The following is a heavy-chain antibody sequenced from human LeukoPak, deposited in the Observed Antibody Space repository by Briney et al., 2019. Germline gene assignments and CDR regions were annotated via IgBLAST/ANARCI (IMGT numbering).Heavy chain of an antibody. CDR3: TRSYFSYGYFDY. Sequence: GGSLRLSCAASGFTFSSYGMHWVRQAPGKGLEWVAVISYDGSNKYYADSVKGRFTISRDNSKNTLYLQMNSLRAEDTAVYYCTRSYFSYGYFDYWGQGTLVTVSS. CDR2: ISYDGSNK. J-gene: IGHJ4*02. V-gene: IGHV3-30*03. CDR1: GFTFSSYG. D-gene: IGHD5-18*01.